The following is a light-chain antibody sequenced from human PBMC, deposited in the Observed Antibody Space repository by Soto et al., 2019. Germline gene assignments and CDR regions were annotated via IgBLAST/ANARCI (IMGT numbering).Light chain of an antibody. CDR2: DAS. CDR3: QQRSNWPRT. Sequence: EIVLTQSPATLSLSPGDRATLSCRASQSVSRYLAWYQQKPGQAPRLLIYDASNRATGIPARFGGSGSGTDFTLTISSLEPEDFAVYYCQQRSNWPRTFGQGTKLESK. CDR1: QSVSRY. V-gene: IGKV3-11*01. J-gene: IGKJ2*01.